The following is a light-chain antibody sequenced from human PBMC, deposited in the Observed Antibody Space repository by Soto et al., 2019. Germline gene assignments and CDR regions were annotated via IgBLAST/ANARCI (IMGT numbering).Light chain of an antibody. CDR1: QSVANNY. J-gene: IGKJ5*01. CDR2: GAS. Sequence: EIVLTQSPVTLSLSPGERATLSCRASQSVANNYLAWYQQKPGQAPRLLIYGASYRATGIPDRFSGSESGTDLTLTISRLEPEDFAVYHCQQYDHSHPTTLGQGTRLEI. CDR3: QQYDHSHPTT. V-gene: IGKV3-20*01.